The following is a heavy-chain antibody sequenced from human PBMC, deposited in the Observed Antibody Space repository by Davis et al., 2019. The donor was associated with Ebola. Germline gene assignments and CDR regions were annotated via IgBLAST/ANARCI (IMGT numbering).Heavy chain of an antibody. D-gene: IGHD3-10*01. CDR2: IWYDGSNK. V-gene: IGHV3-30*19. CDR1: GFTFSSYG. CDR3: ARDLPKVRGVIIHYYGMDV. J-gene: IGHJ6*02. Sequence: PGGSLRLSCAASGFTFSSYGMHWVRQAPGKGLEWVAVIWYDGSNKYYADSVKGRFTISRDNSKNTLYLQMNSLRAEDTAVYYCARDLPKVRGVIIHYYGMDVWGQGTTVTVSS.